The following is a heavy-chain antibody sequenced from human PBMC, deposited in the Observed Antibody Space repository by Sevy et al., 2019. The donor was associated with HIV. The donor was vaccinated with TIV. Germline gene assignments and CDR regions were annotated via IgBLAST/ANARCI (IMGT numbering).Heavy chain of an antibody. Sequence: GGSLRLSCAASGFTFSSYWMSWVRQAPGKGLEWVANIKQDGSEKYYVDSVKGRFIISRDNAKNSLYLQMNSLRAEDTAVYYCARGEGYCSSTSCYPYYYGMDVWGQGTTVTVSS. J-gene: IGHJ6*02. CDR1: GFTFSSYW. V-gene: IGHV3-7*01. D-gene: IGHD2-2*01. CDR2: IKQDGSEK. CDR3: ARGEGYCSSTSCYPYYYGMDV.